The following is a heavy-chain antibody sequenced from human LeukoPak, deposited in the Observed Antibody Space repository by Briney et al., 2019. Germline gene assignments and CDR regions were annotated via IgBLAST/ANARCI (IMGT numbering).Heavy chain of an antibody. CDR1: GYTLTELS. J-gene: IGHJ3*02. V-gene: IGHV1-24*01. Sequence: GASVKVSCKVSGYTLTELSMHWVRQAPGKGLEWMGGFDPEDGETIYAQKFQGRVTMTEDTSTDTAYMELSSLGSEDTAVYYCATTLGQPGVVILLFAFDIWGQGTMVTVSS. CDR3: ATTLGQPGVVILLFAFDI. CDR2: FDPEDGET. D-gene: IGHD3-3*01.